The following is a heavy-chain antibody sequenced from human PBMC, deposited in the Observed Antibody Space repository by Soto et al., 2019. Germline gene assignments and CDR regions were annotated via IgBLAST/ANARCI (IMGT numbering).Heavy chain of an antibody. J-gene: IGHJ6*02. Sequence: PGGSLRLSCAASGFTVSSNYMSWVRQAPGKGLEWVSVIYSGGSTYYADSVKGRFTISRDNSKNTLYLQMNSLRAEDTAVYYCARDRITGTNSYYDVMDVWGQVNTVTVSS. CDR2: IYSGGST. V-gene: IGHV3-53*01. CDR1: GFTVSSNY. CDR3: ARDRITGTNSYYDVMDV. D-gene: IGHD1-7*01.